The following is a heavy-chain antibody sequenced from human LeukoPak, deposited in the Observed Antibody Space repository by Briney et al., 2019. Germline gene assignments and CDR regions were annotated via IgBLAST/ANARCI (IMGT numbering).Heavy chain of an antibody. D-gene: IGHD3-22*01. Sequence: GGSLGLSCAASGFTFSSYAMSWVRQAPGKGLEWVSAISGSGGSTYYADSVKGRFTISRDNSKNTLYLQMNSLRAEDTAVYYCAKANYYDSSSLDVWGKGTTVTVSS. V-gene: IGHV3-23*01. CDR2: ISGSGGST. CDR1: GFTFSSYA. J-gene: IGHJ6*04. CDR3: AKANYYDSSSLDV.